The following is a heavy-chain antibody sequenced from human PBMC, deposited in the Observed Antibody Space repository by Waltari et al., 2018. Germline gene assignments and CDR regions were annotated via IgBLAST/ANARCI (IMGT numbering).Heavy chain of an antibody. CDR2: IYYSGTT. V-gene: IGHV4-38-2*02. CDR3: VRDRPTGEVDQ. D-gene: IGHD7-27*01. Sequence: QVQLQESGPGLVKPSETLSLTCPVSGYSVTGGFYWGWLRQAPGKGLGWIANIYYSGTTYYNPSLRSRVTISVDTSKMQFALKLTSLTAADTAVYYCVRDRPTGEVDQWGPGTRVTVSS. J-gene: IGHJ4*02. CDR1: GYSVTGGFY.